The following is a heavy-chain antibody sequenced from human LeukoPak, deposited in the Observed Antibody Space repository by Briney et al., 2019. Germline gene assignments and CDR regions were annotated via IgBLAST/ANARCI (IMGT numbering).Heavy chain of an antibody. CDR3: VRGRHYFDY. D-gene: IGHD5-24*01. J-gene: IGHJ4*02. Sequence: QPGGSLRLSCAASGFTFGSYAMTWLRQAPGKGLDWVSAIFVSGYSTYYAASVKGRFTISRDNSKNTVYLQMDSLRAEDTAAYFCVRGRHYFDYWGQGALVTVSS. V-gene: IGHV3-23*01. CDR2: IFVSGYST. CDR1: GFTFGSYA.